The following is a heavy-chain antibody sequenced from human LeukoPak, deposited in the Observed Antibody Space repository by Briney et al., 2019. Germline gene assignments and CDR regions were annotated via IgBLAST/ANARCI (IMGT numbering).Heavy chain of an antibody. J-gene: IGHJ5*02. CDR3: ARDAYGSGSYHGWFDP. CDR1: GGTFSSYA. V-gene: IGHV1-69*06. Sequence: GASVKVSCKASGGTFSSYAISWVRQAPGQGLEWMGGIIPIFGTANYAQKFQGRVTITADKSTSTAYMELSSLRSEDTAVYYCARDAYGSGSYHGWFDPWGQGTLVTVSS. CDR2: IIPIFGTA. D-gene: IGHD3-10*01.